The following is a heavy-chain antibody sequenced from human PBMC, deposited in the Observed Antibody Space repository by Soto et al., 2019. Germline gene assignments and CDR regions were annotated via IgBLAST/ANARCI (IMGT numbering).Heavy chain of an antibody. Sequence: ASGPTLVNPTQTLTLTCTFSGFSLSTSGMCVSWIRQPPGKALEWLALIDWDDDKYYSTSLKTRLTISKDTSKNQVVLTMTNMDPVDTATYYCARIPAGGGYYYGMDVWGQGTTVTVSS. CDR1: GFSLSTSGMC. CDR3: ARIPAGGGYYYGMDV. D-gene: IGHD2-15*01. J-gene: IGHJ6*02. V-gene: IGHV2-70*01. CDR2: IDWDDDK.